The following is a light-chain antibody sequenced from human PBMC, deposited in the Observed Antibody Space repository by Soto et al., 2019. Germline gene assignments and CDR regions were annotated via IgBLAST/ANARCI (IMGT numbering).Light chain of an antibody. CDR1: QSVDSF. V-gene: IGKV3-11*01. Sequence: DIVLTQSPATLSLSPGERATLSCRASQSVDSFLAWYQQKPGQAPRLLMYDASDRATGIPDRFSGSGSGTDFTLSISSLEPEDFAVYYCQQRSNWPPSITFGQGTRLEIK. J-gene: IGKJ5*01. CDR3: QQRSNWPPSIT. CDR2: DAS.